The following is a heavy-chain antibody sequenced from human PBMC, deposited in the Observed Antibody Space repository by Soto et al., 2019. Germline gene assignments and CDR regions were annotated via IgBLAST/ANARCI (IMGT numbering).Heavy chain of an antibody. CDR1: GFNFSDFG. CDR2: VSSDGSGK. Sequence: QEQLVESGGGVVHPGRSLRLSCAVSGFNFSDFGLHWVRQAPGKGLEWLAVVSSDGSGKMYGDSVKGRFTISRDNSEKNLYLQMNRLKIDDTAVYFCAKDISRGPMRMSLGSWGQGALVTVSS. CDR3: AKDISRGPMRMSLGS. V-gene: IGHV3-30*18. D-gene: IGHD2-2*01. J-gene: IGHJ4*02.